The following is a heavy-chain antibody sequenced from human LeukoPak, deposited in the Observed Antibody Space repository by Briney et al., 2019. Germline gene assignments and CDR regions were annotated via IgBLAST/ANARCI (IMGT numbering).Heavy chain of an antibody. CDR2: INHSGST. D-gene: IGHD3-16*02. CDR1: GGSFSGYY. V-gene: IGHV4-34*01. Sequence: SSETLSLTCAVYGGSFSGYYWSWIRQPPGKGLEWIGEINHSGSTNYNPSLKSRVTISVDTSKNQFSLKLSSVTAADTAVYYCARAVGGLGELSNTDYWGQGTLVTVSS. CDR3: ARAVGGLGELSNTDY. J-gene: IGHJ4*02.